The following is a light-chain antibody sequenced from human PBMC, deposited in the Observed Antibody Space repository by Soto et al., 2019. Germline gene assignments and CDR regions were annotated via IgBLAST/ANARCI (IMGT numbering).Light chain of an antibody. CDR2: EVN. Sequence: QSALTQPAAVSGSTGQSITISCTGTSSDVGYYNLVSWYQQHPGKAPKLMIYEVNKPPSGFSNRFPGSKSGNTASLTISALQAKDEADYHCCSYAGSTTHYVFGTGTKVTVL. J-gene: IGLJ1*01. V-gene: IGLV2-23*02. CDR3: CSYAGSTTHYV. CDR1: SSDVGYYNL.